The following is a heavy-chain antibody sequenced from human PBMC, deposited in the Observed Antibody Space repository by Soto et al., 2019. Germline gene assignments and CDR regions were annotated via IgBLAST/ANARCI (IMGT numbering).Heavy chain of an antibody. J-gene: IGHJ1*01. Sequence: GGSLRLSCAASGFTFSSYAMSWVRQAPGKGLEWVSLISGDGGSTYYADSVKGRFTISRDNSKNSLYLQMNSLRTEDTALYYCAKEGCTNGVCYEYFQHWGQGTLVTVSS. CDR1: GFTFSSYA. CDR2: ISGDGGST. CDR3: AKEGCTNGVCYEYFQH. V-gene: IGHV3-43*02. D-gene: IGHD2-8*01.